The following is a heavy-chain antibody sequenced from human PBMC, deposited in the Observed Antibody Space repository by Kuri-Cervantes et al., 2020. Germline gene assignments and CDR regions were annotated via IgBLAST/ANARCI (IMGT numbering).Heavy chain of an antibody. J-gene: IGHJ6*03. CDR3: ATDSNSVGKIYSYYMDV. D-gene: IGHD1-7*01. V-gene: IGHV1-2*02. CDR2: INPNSGGT. CDR1: GYTFTGYC. Sequence: ASVKVSCKASGYTFTGYCVHWVRQAPGQGLEWMGWINPNSGGTNYAQRFQGRVTMTRDTSISTAYMELSGLRSDDTAVYFCATDSNSVGKIYSYYMDVWGKGTTVTVSS.